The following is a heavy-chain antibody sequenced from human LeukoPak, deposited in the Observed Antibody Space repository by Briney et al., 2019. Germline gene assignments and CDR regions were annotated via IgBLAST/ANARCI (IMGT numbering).Heavy chain of an antibody. J-gene: IGHJ4*02. Sequence: ASVKVSCKASGYTFTGYYMHWVRQAPGQGLEWMGWINPNSGGTNYAQKFQGRVTMTRDTSISTAYMELSRLRSDDTAVYYCARGIRYGSSWSYYFDYWGRGTLVTVSS. D-gene: IGHD6-13*01. V-gene: IGHV1-2*02. CDR1: GYTFTGYY. CDR3: ARGIRYGSSWSYYFDY. CDR2: INPNSGGT.